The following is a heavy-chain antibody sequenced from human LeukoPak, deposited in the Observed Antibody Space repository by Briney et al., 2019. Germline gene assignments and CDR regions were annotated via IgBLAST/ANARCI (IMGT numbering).Heavy chain of an antibody. V-gene: IGHV3-53*01. CDR3: AREGGRDGYNYLDY. D-gene: IGHD5-24*01. J-gene: IGHJ4*02. Sequence: GGSLRLSCAASGFTVSSNYMSWVRQAPGKGLEWVSVTYSGGSTYYADSVKGRFTISRDNSKNTLYLQMNSLRAEDTAVYYCAREGGRDGYNYLDYWGQGTLVTVSS. CDR1: GFTVSSNY. CDR2: TYSGGST.